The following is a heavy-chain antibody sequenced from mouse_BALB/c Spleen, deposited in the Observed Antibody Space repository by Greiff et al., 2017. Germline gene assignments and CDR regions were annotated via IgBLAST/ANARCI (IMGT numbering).Heavy chain of an antibody. CDR3: ASYYGNSPWFAY. D-gene: IGHD2-1*01. Sequence: VQLQESGPGLVAPSQSLSITCTVSGFSLTSYGVHWVRQPPGKGLEWLGVIWAGGSTNYNSALMSRLSISKDNSKSQVFLKMNSLQTDDTAMYYCASYYGNSPWFAYWGQGTLVTVSA. J-gene: IGHJ3*01. CDR2: IWAGGST. V-gene: IGHV2-9*02. CDR1: GFSLTSYG.